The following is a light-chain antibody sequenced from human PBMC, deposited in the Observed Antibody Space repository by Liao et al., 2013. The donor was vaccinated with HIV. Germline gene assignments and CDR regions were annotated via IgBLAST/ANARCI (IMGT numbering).Light chain of an antibody. J-gene: IGLJ2*01. CDR2: QDS. V-gene: IGLV3-1*01. Sequence: SYELTQPPSVSVSPGQTATITCSGHKLVDTYACWYQQRPGQSPVLVIYQDSQRPSGIPERFSGSKSGNTATLTISGTQAMDEADYYCQAWDSSTVAFGGGTKLTVL. CDR3: QAWDSSTVA. CDR1: KLVDTY.